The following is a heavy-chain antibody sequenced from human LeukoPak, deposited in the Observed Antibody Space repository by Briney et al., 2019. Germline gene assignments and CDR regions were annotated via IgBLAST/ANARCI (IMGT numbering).Heavy chain of an antibody. CDR3: AKCSTTCYSNWFDP. D-gene: IGHD2-2*01. CDR2: ISCSGEAT. CDR1: GFTFSSYA. J-gene: IGHJ5*02. Sequence: GGSLRLSCAASGFTFSSYAMSWVRQAPEKGLEWVSAISCSGEATEHADSVEGRFTISRDNSNNMLYLQMNSLRAEDTGVYYCAKCSTTCYSNWFDPWGQGELVTVSS. V-gene: IGHV3-23*01.